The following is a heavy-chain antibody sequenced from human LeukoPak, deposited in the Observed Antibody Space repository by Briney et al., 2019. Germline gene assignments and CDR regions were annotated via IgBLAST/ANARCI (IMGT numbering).Heavy chain of an antibody. Sequence: ASVKVSCKVSGYTLTELSMHWVRQAPGKGLEWMGGFDPEDGETIYAQKFQGRVTMTEDTSTDTAYMELSSLRSEDTAVYYCAKIGYNSGWYWEGDYWGQGTLVTVSS. CDR2: FDPEDGET. V-gene: IGHV1-24*01. D-gene: IGHD6-19*01. CDR1: GYTLTELS. J-gene: IGHJ4*02. CDR3: AKIGYNSGWYWEGDY.